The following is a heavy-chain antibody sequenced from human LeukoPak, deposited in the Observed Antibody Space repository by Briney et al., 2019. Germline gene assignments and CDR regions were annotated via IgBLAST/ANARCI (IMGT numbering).Heavy chain of an antibody. CDR3: ARAPGGTMIVVVRPFDY. J-gene: IGHJ4*02. V-gene: IGHV4-34*01. D-gene: IGHD3-22*01. Sequence: MPSETLSLTCAVYGGSFSGYYWSWIRQPPGKGLEWIGEINHSGSTNYNPSLKSRVTISVDTSKNQFSLKLSSVTAADTAVYYCARAPGGTMIVVVRPFDYWGQGTLVTVSS. CDR2: INHSGST. CDR1: GGSFSGYY.